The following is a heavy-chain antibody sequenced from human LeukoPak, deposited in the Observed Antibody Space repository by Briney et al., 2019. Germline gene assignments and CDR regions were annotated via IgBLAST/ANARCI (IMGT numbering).Heavy chain of an antibody. V-gene: IGHV1-18*01. CDR1: GYTFTSYG. J-gene: IGHJ5*02. CDR2: ISAYNGNT. Sequence: SVKVSCKASGYTFTSYGISWVRQAPGQGLEWMGWISAYNGNTNYAQKLQGRVTMTTDTSTSTAYMELRSLRSDATAVYYCARDRHCSRTSCYPQWFDPWGQGTLVTVSS. CDR3: ARDRHCSRTSCYPQWFDP. D-gene: IGHD2-2*01.